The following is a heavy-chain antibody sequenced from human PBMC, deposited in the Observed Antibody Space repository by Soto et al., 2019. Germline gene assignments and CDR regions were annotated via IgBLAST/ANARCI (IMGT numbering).Heavy chain of an antibody. D-gene: IGHD2-2*01. V-gene: IGHV1-18*01. J-gene: IGHJ6*02. CDR3: ERDLTIVPATHPRLENYGMYV. CDR1: GYSFTSYG. Sequence: QVQLVQSAAEVKKPGASVKVSCKASGYSFTSYGISWVRRAPGQGLEWMGWVSPYNGHTQFAQRFQGRVTMTTDTSTKTAYMELRNLRSDDTAHYYCERDLTIVPATHPRLENYGMYVWGQGTTVIVSS. CDR2: VSPYNGHT.